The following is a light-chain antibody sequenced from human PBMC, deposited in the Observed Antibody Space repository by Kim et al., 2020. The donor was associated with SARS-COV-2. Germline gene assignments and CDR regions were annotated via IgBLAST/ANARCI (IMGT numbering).Light chain of an antibody. CDR2: DAS. Sequence: VSPGERATLSCRASQDIRNNLAWYQQKPGQPPSLLIYDASTRATGITARFSGSGSGTEFSLTIDSLQSEDSAVYFCQQYNEWPPWTFGQGTKLEI. CDR3: QQYNEWPPWT. V-gene: IGKV3D-15*01. CDR1: QDIRNN. J-gene: IGKJ1*01.